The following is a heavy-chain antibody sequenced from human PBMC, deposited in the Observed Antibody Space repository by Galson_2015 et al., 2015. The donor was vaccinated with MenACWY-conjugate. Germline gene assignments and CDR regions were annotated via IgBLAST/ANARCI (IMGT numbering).Heavy chain of an antibody. Sequence: SVPVSCKASGGTFSSFSISWVRQAPGQGLERMGRVVPIAGITNYAKNFQGRVTITADTSARTAYMELSSLTADDTDAYAGSRSAYDQSTDRGDYWG. J-gene: IGHJ4*01. CDR3: SRSAYDQSTDRGDY. V-gene: IGHV1-69*02. D-gene: IGHD3-3*01. CDR1: GGTFSSFS. CDR2: VVPIAGIT.